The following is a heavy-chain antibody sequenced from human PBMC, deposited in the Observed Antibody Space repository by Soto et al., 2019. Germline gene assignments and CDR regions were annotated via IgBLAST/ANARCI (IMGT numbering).Heavy chain of an antibody. V-gene: IGHV3-21*01. Sequence: PGGSLRLSCVVSGFTFNNYGINWVRQAPGKGLEWVSTVSKSDYTYYSDSVKGRFTISRDNAKNSVSLQMNTLRAEDTAVYYCAREDSIIIPAVSDFWGQGTL. J-gene: IGHJ4*02. CDR1: GFTFNNYG. CDR3: AREDSIIIPAVSDF. CDR2: VSKSDYT. D-gene: IGHD2-2*01.